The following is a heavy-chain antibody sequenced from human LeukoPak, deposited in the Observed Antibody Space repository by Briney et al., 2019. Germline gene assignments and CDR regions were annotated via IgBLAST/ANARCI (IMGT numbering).Heavy chain of an antibody. Sequence: GASVKVSCKASGYTFTGYYMHWARQAPGQGLEWMGWINPNSGGTNYAQKFQGRVTMTRDTSISTAYMELSRLRSDDTAVYYCARDTYYYGSGSYYNLYYYYYMDVWGKGTTVTISS. D-gene: IGHD3-10*01. CDR1: GYTFTGYY. CDR3: ARDTYYYGSGSYYNLYYYYYMDV. CDR2: INPNSGGT. J-gene: IGHJ6*03. V-gene: IGHV1-2*02.